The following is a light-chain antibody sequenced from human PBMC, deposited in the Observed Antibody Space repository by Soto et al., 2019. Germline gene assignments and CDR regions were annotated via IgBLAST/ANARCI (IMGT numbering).Light chain of an antibody. Sequence: QSALTQPASVSGSPGQSIAISCTGVRTDVDGYDYVSWYQQHPGQAPQLIIYDVSNRPSGVSDRFSGSKSGNTASLTISGLQAEEEADYYCTPYTSSPPFYVFGTGTKLTVL. J-gene: IGLJ1*01. CDR2: DVS. CDR1: RTDVDGYDY. CDR3: TPYTSSPPFYV. V-gene: IGLV2-14*03.